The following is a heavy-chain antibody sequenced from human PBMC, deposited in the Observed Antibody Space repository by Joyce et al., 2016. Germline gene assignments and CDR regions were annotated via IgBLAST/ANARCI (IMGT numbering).Heavy chain of an antibody. CDR3: ARSSYTNGIFDY. J-gene: IGHJ4*02. CDR2: LSSSSSYI. D-gene: IGHD2-8*01. CDR1: GFTFSSYS. Sequence: EVQLVESGGGLVKPGGSLRLSCAASGFTFSSYSMSWGRQAPGKGLEWVSSLSSSSSYIKYTDSVKGRFTISRDNAKNSLYLQMNSLRVEDTAVYYCARSSYTNGIFDYWGQGTLVTVSS. V-gene: IGHV3-21*01.